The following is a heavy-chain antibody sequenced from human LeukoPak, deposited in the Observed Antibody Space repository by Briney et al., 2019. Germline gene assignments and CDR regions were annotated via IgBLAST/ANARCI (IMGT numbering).Heavy chain of an antibody. CDR1: GFTFSSYA. D-gene: IGHD3-3*01. CDR3: ARGVPYDSWSGPHYSDY. Sequence: GGSLRLSCAASGFTFSSYAMSWVRQAPGKGLEWVAHIKQDGSQEYYVDSVKGRFTISRDSAKNSLYLQMNSLRAEDTAVYYCARGVPYDSWSGPHYSDYWGQGTLVTVSS. CDR2: IKQDGSQE. V-gene: IGHV3-7*01. J-gene: IGHJ4*02.